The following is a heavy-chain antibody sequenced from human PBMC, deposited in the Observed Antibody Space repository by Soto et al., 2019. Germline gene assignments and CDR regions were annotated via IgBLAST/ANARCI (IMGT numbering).Heavy chain of an antibody. CDR3: ASNRQGIAAFGYYYYYMDV. CDR2: IYYSGST. CDR1: GGSISSSSYY. Sequence: QLQLQESGPGLVKPSETLSLTCTVSGGSISSSSYYWGWIRQPPGKGLEWIGSIYYSGSTYYNPSLKSRVTISVETSKNQFSLKLSSVTAADTAVYYCASNRQGIAAFGYYYYYMDVWGKGTTVTVSS. D-gene: IGHD6-13*01. V-gene: IGHV4-39*01. J-gene: IGHJ6*03.